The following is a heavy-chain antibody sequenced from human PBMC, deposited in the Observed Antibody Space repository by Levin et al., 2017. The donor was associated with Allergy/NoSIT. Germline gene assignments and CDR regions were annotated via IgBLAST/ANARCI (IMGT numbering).Heavy chain of an antibody. Sequence: GSLRLSCSVSGGSVSSGSYYWSWIRQTPGKGLEWIGYISYSGSTNYNPSLKSRVTISVDTSKNQFSLKLTSVTAADTAVYYCARTYCTAGSCYDFDYWGQGTLVTVSS. J-gene: IGHJ4*02. D-gene: IGHD2-15*01. CDR2: ISYSGST. V-gene: IGHV4-61*01. CDR1: GGSVSSGSYY. CDR3: ARTYCTAGSCYDFDY.